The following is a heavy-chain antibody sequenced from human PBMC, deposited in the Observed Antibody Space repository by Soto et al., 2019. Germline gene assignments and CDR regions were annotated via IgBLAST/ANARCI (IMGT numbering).Heavy chain of an antibody. CDR2: IRGDGSEN. CDR1: GFTFSDYW. V-gene: IGHV3-7*05. J-gene: IGHJ4*02. Sequence: GGSLRLSCAASGFTFSDYWMSWVRQAPGKGPEWVANIRGDGSENYYADSVKGRFTISRDNAKSTLFLQMNSLRAEDTAVYYCARCVGAVPGSNWGQGTLVTVSS. D-gene: IGHD6-19*01. CDR3: ARCVGAVPGSN.